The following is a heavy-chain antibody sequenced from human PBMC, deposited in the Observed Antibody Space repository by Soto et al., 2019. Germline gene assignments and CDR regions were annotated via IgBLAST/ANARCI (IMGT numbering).Heavy chain of an antibody. D-gene: IGHD3-22*01. Sequence: EVQLLESGGGLVQPGGSLRLSCAASGFTFSSYAMSWVRQAPGKGLEWVSAISGSGGSTYYADSVKGRFTISRDNSKNTLYLQMNSLGVEDTAVYYCAKALLLYYYDSSGYMYYFDYWGQGTLVTVSS. CDR1: GFTFSSYA. CDR3: AKALLLYYYDSSGYMYYFDY. J-gene: IGHJ4*02. CDR2: ISGSGGST. V-gene: IGHV3-23*01.